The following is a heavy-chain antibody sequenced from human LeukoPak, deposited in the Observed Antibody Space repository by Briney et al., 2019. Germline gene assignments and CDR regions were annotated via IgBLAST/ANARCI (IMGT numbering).Heavy chain of an antibody. CDR1: GGTFSSYA. CDR2: IIPIFGTA. Sequence: GSSVKVSCKASGGTFSSYAISWVRQAPGQGLEWMGRIIPIFGTANYAQKFQGRVTITTDESTSTAYMELSSLRSEDTAVYYCARTSARFRGNWFDPWGQGTLVTVSS. CDR3: ARTSARFRGNWFDP. V-gene: IGHV1-69*05. J-gene: IGHJ5*02. D-gene: IGHD3-3*01.